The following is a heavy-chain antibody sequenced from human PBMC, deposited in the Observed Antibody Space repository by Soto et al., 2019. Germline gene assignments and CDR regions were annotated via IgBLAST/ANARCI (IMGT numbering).Heavy chain of an antibody. CDR1: GFTFSSYG. D-gene: IGHD4-17*01. CDR2: ISYDGSNK. CDR3: AKDRISNDYGDYPTDY. J-gene: IGHJ4*02. Sequence: LRLSCAASGFTFSSYGMHWVRQAPGKGLEWVAVISYDGSNKYYADSVKGRFTISRDNSKNTLYLQMNSLRAEDTAVYYCAKDRISNDYGDYPTDYWGQGTLVTVSS. V-gene: IGHV3-30*18.